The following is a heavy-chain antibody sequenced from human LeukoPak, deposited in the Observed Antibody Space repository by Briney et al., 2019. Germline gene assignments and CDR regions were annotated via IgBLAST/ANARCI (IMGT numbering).Heavy chain of an antibody. D-gene: IGHD3-10*01. J-gene: IGHJ6*02. CDR2: ISYDGSNK. CDR3: AKDIYGSGSYLPMDV. V-gene: IGHV3-30-3*01. Sequence: PGRSLRLSCAASGFTFSSYAMHWVRQAPGKGLEWVAVISYDGSNKYYADSVKGRFTISRDNAKNSLYLQMNSLRAEDTALYYCAKDIYGSGSYLPMDVWGQGTTVTVSS. CDR1: GFTFSSYA.